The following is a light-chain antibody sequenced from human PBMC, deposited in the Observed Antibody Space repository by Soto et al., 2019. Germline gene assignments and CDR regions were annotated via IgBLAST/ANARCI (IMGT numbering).Light chain of an antibody. Sequence: QSALTQPPSASGSPGQSVTISCTGTSSDVGGYDYVSWYQQHPGKAPKLMIFEVTKRRSGVPDRFSGSKSGNTASLTVSGLQAEDEADYYCSSYAGYNSGEVFGTGTKLTVL. J-gene: IGLJ1*01. CDR3: SSYAGYNSGEV. V-gene: IGLV2-8*01. CDR2: EVT. CDR1: SSDVGGYDY.